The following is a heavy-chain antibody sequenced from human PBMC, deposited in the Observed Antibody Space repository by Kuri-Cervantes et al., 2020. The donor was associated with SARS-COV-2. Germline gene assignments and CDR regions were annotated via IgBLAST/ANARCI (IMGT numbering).Heavy chain of an antibody. CDR2: ISTRNGNT. D-gene: IGHD3-16*01. J-gene: IGHJ4*02. CDR3: VSGGKGYGDYANF. CDR1: GYTFTNYG. V-gene: IGHV1-18*04. Sequence: ASVKVSCKASGYTFTNYGITWVRQAPGQGLEWMGWISTRNGNTNYVQKLQGRVTMTTDTSTSTAYMELRSLTHDDTAIYYCVSGGKGYGDYANFWGQGTLVTVSS.